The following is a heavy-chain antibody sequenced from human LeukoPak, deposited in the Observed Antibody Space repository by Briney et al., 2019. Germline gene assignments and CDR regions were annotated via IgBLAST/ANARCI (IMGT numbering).Heavy chain of an antibody. J-gene: IGHJ4*02. CDR2: INHSGST. D-gene: IGHD6-19*01. CDR1: GGSFSGYY. Sequence: SETPSLTCAVYGGSFSGYYWSWIRQPPGKGLEWIGEINHSGSTNYNPSLKSRVTISVDTSKNQFSLKLSSVTAADTAVYYCASIAVAGTRWGQGTLVTVSS. V-gene: IGHV4-34*01. CDR3: ASIAVAGTR.